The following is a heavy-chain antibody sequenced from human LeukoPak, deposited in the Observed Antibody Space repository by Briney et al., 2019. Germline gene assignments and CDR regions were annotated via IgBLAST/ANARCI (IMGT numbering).Heavy chain of an antibody. CDR1: GGSISSSSYY. CDR2: IYYSGST. J-gene: IGHJ4*02. CDR3: VGCSFYYFDY. D-gene: IGHD2-21*01. V-gene: IGHV4-39*01. Sequence: PETLSLTCTVSGGSISSSSYYWGWIRQPPGKGLEWIGSIYYSGSTYYNPSLKSRVTISVDTSKNQFSLELSSVTAADTAVYYCVGCSFYYFDYWGQGSVVTVSS.